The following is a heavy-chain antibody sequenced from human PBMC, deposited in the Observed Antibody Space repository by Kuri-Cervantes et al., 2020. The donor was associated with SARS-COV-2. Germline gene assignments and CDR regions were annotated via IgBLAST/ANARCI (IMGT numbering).Heavy chain of an antibody. CDR3: TTLIDY. V-gene: IGHV3-49*04. CDR2: IRSKAYGGTT. Sequence: GGSLRLSCTASGFTFGDYAMSSVRQAPGKGLEWVGFIRSKAYGGTTEYAASVKGRFTISRDDSKNVAYLQMNSLKTEDTAVYYCTTLIDYWGQGTLVTVSS. J-gene: IGHJ4*02. CDR1: GFTFGDYA.